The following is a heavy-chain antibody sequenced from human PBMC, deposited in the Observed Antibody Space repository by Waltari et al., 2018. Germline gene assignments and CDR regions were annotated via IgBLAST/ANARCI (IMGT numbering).Heavy chain of an antibody. CDR1: GFTFSSYS. V-gene: IGHV3-21*01. CDR3: ARDKPYYYYYYMDV. J-gene: IGHJ6*03. Sequence: EVQLVESGGGLVKPGGSLRLSCAASGFTFSSYSMNWVRQAPGKGLEWVSSISSSSSYIYYADSVKGRFTISRDNAKNSLYLQMNSLRAEDTAVYYCARDKPYYYYYYMDVWGKGTTVTVSS. CDR2: ISSSSSYI.